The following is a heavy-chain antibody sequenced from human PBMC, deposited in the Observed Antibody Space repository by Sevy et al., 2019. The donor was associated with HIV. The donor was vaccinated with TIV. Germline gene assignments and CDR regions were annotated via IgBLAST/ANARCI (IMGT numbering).Heavy chain of an antibody. D-gene: IGHD3-22*01. CDR3: AKDSASRPYYYGSSGPYYFDY. Sequence: GGSLRLSCAASGFTFSSYAMSWVRQAPGKGLEWVSAISGSGGSTYYADSVKGRFTISRDNSKNTLYLQMNSLRAEDTAVYYCAKDSASRPYYYGSSGPYYFDYWGQGTLVTVSS. CDR2: ISGSGGST. J-gene: IGHJ4*02. V-gene: IGHV3-23*01. CDR1: GFTFSSYA.